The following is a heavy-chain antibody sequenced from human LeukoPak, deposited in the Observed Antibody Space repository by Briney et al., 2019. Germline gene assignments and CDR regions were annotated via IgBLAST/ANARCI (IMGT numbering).Heavy chain of an antibody. CDR1: AYTFTVYY. D-gene: IGHD6-13*01. J-gene: IGHJ5*02. CDR3: ARAAAAGRGYNWFDP. CDR2: INPNSGGT. V-gene: IGHV1-2*02. Sequence: GASVTVSFTAAAYTFTVYYMHWMRQAPAQGHGRMGWINPNSGGTNYAQKFQGRVTMTRDTSISTAYMELSRLRSDDTAVYYCARAAAAGRGYNWFDPWGQGTLVTVSS.